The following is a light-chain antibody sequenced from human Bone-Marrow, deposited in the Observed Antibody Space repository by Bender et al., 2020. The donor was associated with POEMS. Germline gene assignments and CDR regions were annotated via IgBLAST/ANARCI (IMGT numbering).Light chain of an antibody. CDR3: QSVDTSATYRI. V-gene: IGLV3-25*03. J-gene: IGLJ2*01. Sequence: SYELTQPPSVSVSPGQTARITCSGDELANQYGYWYQQKEGQAPVVVIYKDTERPSGIPERFSGSISGTMATLTISGVQAEDEADYYCQSVDTSATYRIFGGGTKLTVL. CDR1: ELANQY. CDR2: KDT.